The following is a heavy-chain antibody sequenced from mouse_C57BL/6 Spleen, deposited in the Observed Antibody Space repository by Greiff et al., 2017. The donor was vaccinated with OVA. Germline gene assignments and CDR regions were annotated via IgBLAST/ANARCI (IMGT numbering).Heavy chain of an antibody. D-gene: IGHD2-2*01. CDR2: IDPETGGT. J-gene: IGHJ2*01. CDR1: GYTFTDYE. Sequence: QVHVKQSGAELVRPGASVTLSCKASGYTFTDYEMHWVKQTPVHGLEWIGAIDPETGGTAYNQKFKGKAILTADKSSSTAYMELRSLTSEDSAVYYCTRWAGYDGGYYFDYWGQGTTLTVSS. CDR3: TRWAGYDGGYYFDY. V-gene: IGHV1-15*01.